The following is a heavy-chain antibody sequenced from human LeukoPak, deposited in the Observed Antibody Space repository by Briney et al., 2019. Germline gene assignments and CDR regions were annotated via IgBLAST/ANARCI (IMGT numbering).Heavy chain of an antibody. CDR3: ARKPLNYYYYYMDV. V-gene: IGHV4-39*01. Sequence: SETLSLACTVSGGSISSSSYYWGWIRQPPGKGLERIGSIYYSGSTYYNPSLKSRVTISVDTSKNQFSLKLSSVTAADTAVYYCARKPLNYYYYYMDVWGKGTTVTVSS. D-gene: IGHD5-24*01. J-gene: IGHJ6*03. CDR1: GGSISSSSYY. CDR2: IYYSGST.